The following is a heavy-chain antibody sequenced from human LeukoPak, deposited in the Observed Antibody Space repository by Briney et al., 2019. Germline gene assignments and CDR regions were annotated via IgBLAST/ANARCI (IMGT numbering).Heavy chain of an antibody. CDR3: AKTPLGIVATYFDY. D-gene: IGHD5-12*01. CDR1: GFTFSSYP. J-gene: IGHJ4*02. Sequence: PGGPLRLSCAASGFTFSSYPMSWVPQAPGKGLEWVSAISGSGGSTYYADSVKGRFTISRDNSKNTLYLQMNSLRAEDTAVYYCAKTPLGIVATYFDYWGQGTLVTVSS. V-gene: IGHV3-23*01. CDR2: ISGSGGST.